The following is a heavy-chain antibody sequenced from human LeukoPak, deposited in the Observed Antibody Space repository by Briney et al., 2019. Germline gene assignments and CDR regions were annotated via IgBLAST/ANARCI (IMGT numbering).Heavy chain of an antibody. Sequence: SETLSLTCTVSGGSFSSYYWTWIRQPPGKGLEWIGRINTSGSTNHNPSLKSRVTMSVDTSNNQFSLKLSSVTAADTAVYYCARGTEVPGARSFDFWGQGTLVTVSS. CDR2: INTSGST. CDR3: ARGTEVPGARSFDF. D-gene: IGHD6-19*01. V-gene: IGHV4-4*07. CDR1: GGSFSSYY. J-gene: IGHJ4*02.